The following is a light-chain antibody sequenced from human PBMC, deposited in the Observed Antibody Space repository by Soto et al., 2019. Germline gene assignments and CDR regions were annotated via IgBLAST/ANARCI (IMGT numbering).Light chain of an antibody. CDR1: SSNIGSNT. V-gene: IGLV1-44*01. J-gene: IGLJ2*01. CDR3: AAWDDSLNAVI. CDR2: TNN. Sequence: QAVVTQPPSASGTPGQRVTIFCSGSSSNIGSNTVNWYQQLPGTAPKLLIYTNNQRPSGVSDRFSGSKSGTSASLAISGLQSEDETDYYCAAWDDSLNAVIFGGGTKLTVL.